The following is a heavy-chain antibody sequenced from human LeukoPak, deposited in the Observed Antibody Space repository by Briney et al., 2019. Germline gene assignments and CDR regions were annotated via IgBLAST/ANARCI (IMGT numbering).Heavy chain of an antibody. CDR3: ARDMYSSGSSYGMDV. CDR1: GFTFSSYG. D-gene: IGHD6-19*01. J-gene: IGHJ6*02. V-gene: IGHV3-33*01. Sequence: GGSLRLSCAASGFTFSSYGMHWVRQAPGKGLEWVAVIWYDGSNKYYADSVKSRFTISRDNSKNTLYLQMNSLRAEETAVYYCARDMYSSGSSYGMDVWGQGTTVTVSS. CDR2: IWYDGSNK.